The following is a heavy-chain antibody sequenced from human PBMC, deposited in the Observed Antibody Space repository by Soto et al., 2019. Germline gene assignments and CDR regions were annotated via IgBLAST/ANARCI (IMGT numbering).Heavy chain of an antibody. CDR1: EVKCSNHG. CDR3: AKALRVGANEYYYHGMDV. CDR2: ISYDGSNK. Sequence: SQRHCYTAFEVKCSNHGRRWISQNRGKGVEWVAVISYDGSNKYYADSMKGRFTISRDNSKNTLYLQMNSLRAEDTAVYYCAKALRVGANEYYYHGMDVWGQGTTVTVSS. J-gene: IGHJ6*01. V-gene: IGHV3-30*18. D-gene: IGHD1-26*01.